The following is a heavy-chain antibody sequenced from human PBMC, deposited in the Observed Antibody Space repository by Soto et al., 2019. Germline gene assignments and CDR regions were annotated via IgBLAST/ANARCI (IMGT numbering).Heavy chain of an antibody. CDR1: GFTFIDSW. J-gene: IGHJ4*02. V-gene: IGHV3-7*03. CDR3: AKQRADYGSGADSFYFDS. D-gene: IGHD3-10*01. Sequence: GGSLRLSCAASGFTFIDSWMNWVRQAPGKGLEWVAYISADGRDTNHVASVKGRFTISRDNAKNSLYLQMNSLRAEDTALYYCAKQRADYGSGADSFYFDSGGQGALVTVSS. CDR2: ISADGRDT.